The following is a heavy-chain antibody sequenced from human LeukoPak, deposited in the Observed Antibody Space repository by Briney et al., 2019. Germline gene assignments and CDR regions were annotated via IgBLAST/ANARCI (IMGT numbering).Heavy chain of an antibody. V-gene: IGHV1-18*04. CDR1: GYTFTSYG. D-gene: IGHD2/OR15-2a*01. Sequence: ASVKVSCKASGYTFTSYGISWVRQAPGQGLEWMGWISTYNGNTDYAQKLQGRVTMTTDTSTSTAYMELRSLRSDDTAVYYCAGRNVVSFYYGMDVWGKGTTVAVSS. J-gene: IGHJ6*04. CDR2: ISTYNGNT. CDR3: AGRNVVSFYYGMDV.